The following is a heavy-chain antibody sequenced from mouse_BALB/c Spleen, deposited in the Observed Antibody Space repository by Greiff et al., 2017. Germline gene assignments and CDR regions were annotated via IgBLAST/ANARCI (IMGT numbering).Heavy chain of an antibody. CDR1: GFNIKDTY. Sequence: EVQGVESGAELVKPGASVKLSCTASGFNIKDTYMHWVKQRPEQGLEWIGRIDPANGNTKYDPKFQGKATITADTSSNTAYLQLSSLTSEDTAVYYCALYDGYSGFDYWGQGTTLTVSS. D-gene: IGHD2-3*01. J-gene: IGHJ2*01. V-gene: IGHV14-3*02. CDR3: ALYDGYSGFDY. CDR2: IDPANGNT.